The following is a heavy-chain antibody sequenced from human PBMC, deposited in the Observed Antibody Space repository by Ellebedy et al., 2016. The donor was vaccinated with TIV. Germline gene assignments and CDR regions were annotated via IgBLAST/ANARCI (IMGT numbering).Heavy chain of an antibody. CDR1: GFNFRSYW. Sequence: GESLKISCVASGFNFRSYWMGWVRQAPGKGLAWVANIYQDGSQKYYVDSAEGRLTISRDNAKNSLYLQMNSLRVEDTAVYYCARRGSYGDYAVQVNPWFDPWGQGTLVTVSS. CDR2: IYQDGSQK. V-gene: IGHV3-7*01. D-gene: IGHD4-17*01. J-gene: IGHJ5*02. CDR3: ARRGSYGDYAVQVNPWFDP.